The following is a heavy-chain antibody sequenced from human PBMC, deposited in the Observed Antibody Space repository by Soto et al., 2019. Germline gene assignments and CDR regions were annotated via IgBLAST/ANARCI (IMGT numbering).Heavy chain of an antibody. V-gene: IGHV3-9*01. CDR3: TKEDFDY. J-gene: IGHJ4*02. CDR2: ITWNSDTV. Sequence: EVQLVESGGGLVQPGRSLRLSCAASGFIFDDYAMHWVRQAPGKGLEWVSGITWNSDTVAYADSVRGRFTISRDNAKNSLYLQMNSLKTEDTALYYCTKEDFDYWGQGTLLTVSS. CDR1: GFIFDDYA.